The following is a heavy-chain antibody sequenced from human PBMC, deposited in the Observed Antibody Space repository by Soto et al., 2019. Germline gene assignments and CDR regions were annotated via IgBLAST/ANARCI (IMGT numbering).Heavy chain of an antibody. CDR3: ARDRTTVTWDYYGMDV. CDR2: IYYSGST. J-gene: IGHJ6*02. Sequence: SETLSLTCTVSGVSISSGGYYLRWIRPHPGKGLEWIGYIYYSGSTYYNPSLKSRVTISVDTSKNQFSLKLSSVTAADTAVYYCARDRTTVTWDYYGMDVWGQGTTVTVSS. D-gene: IGHD4-17*01. V-gene: IGHV4-31*03. CDR1: GVSISSGGYY.